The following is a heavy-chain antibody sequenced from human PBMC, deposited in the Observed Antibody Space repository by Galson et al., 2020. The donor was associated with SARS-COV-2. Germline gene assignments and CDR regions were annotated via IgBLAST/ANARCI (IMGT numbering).Heavy chain of an antibody. CDR3: ARLHYGEYSPEAFDV. CDR1: GTSISSGSYS. CDR2: ISHSGGT. D-gene: IGHD4-17*01. V-gene: IGHV4-30-2*01. J-gene: IGHJ3*01. Sequence: SETLSLTCAVSGTSISSGSYSWNWIRRPPGKGLEWIGYISHSGGTYYNPSLKSRVTISGDRSKNQFSLRLSSVTAADTAVYYCARLHYGEYSPEAFDVWGPGTRVT.